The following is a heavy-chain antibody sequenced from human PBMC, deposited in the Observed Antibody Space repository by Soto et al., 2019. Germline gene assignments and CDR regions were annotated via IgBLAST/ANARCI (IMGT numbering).Heavy chain of an antibody. D-gene: IGHD2-21*01. J-gene: IGHJ4*02. V-gene: IGHV3-30*18. CDR1: GFTFSNYG. CDR2: LSYDGSNK. CDR3: AKDRVFMVLSARGAPEFDY. Sequence: HPGGSLRLSCVVSGFTFSNYGMHWVRQAPGKGLEWVAVLSYDGSNKYYADSVKGRFTISRDNSKNTLYLQMNSLRAEDTAVYYCAKDRVFMVLSARGAPEFDYWGQGT.